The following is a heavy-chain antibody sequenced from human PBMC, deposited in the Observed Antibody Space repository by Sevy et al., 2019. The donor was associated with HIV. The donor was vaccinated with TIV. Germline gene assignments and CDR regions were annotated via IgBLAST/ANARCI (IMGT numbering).Heavy chain of an antibody. D-gene: IGHD3-22*01. CDR2: IFPDDSDT. CDR1: GYSFTSHW. J-gene: IGHJ4*02. CDR3: ATSRSGYFDSSGYYMY. V-gene: IGHV5-51*01. Sequence: GESLKISCQGSGYSFTSHWIGWVRHMPGKGLEWMGIIFPDDSDTRYSPSFQGQVTFSADKSINTAYLQWSSLKASDTAMYYCATSRSGYFDSSGYYMYWGQRTLVTVSS.